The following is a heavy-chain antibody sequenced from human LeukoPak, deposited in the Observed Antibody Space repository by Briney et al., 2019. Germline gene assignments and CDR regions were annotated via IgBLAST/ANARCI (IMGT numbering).Heavy chain of an antibody. V-gene: IGHV3-7*03. D-gene: IGHD1-26*01. CDR3: AKYKRPGATTGGYFDY. CDR1: GFTFSSYW. Sequence: GGSLRLSCAASGFTFSSYWMSWVRQAPGKGLEWVANIKQDGSEKYYVDSVKGRFTISRDNAKNSLYLQMNSLRAEDTALYYCAKYKRPGATTGGYFDYWGQGTLVTVSS. J-gene: IGHJ4*02. CDR2: IKQDGSEK.